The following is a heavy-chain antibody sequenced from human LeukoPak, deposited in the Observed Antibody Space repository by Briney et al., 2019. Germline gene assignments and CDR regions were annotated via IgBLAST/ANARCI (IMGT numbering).Heavy chain of an antibody. CDR1: GGTFSSYA. J-gene: IGHJ2*01. V-gene: IGHV1-69*04. CDR3: ARRDLDSAYWYFDL. CDR2: IIPILGIA. Sequence: SVTVSCKASGGTFSSYAISWVRQAPGQGLEWMGRIIPILGIANYAQKFQGRVTITADKSTSTAYMELSSLRSEDTAVYYCARRDLDSAYWYFDLWGRGTLVTVSS. D-gene: IGHD5-24*01.